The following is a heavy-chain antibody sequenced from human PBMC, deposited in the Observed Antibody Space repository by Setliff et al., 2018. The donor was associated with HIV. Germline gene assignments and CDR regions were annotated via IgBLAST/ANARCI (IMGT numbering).Heavy chain of an antibody. CDR2: IYHSGNT. CDR3: ARTRTIAVAGPPPEWYFDL. Sequence: SETLSLTCAVSGPYSISSGFYWGWIRQPPGKGLEWIGNIYHSGNTYYNPSLKSRVTISVDTSKNQFSLKLRSVTAADTAVYYCARTRTIAVAGPPPEWYFDLWGRGTLVTVCS. CDR1: GPYSISSGFY. J-gene: IGHJ2*01. D-gene: IGHD6-19*01. V-gene: IGHV4-38-2*01.